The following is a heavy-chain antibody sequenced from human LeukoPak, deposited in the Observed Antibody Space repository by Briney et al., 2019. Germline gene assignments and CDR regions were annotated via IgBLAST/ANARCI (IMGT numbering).Heavy chain of an antibody. CDR2: ISGSGVST. J-gene: IGHJ4*02. CDR3: AKDRTGIAMADY. Sequence: PGGSLRLSCAASGFTFSTYFMGWVRQAPGKGLEWVSAISGSGVSTYYADSVKGRFTISRDNSKNTLYLQMNSLRAEDTAVYYCAKDRTGIAMADYWGQGTLVTVSS. D-gene: IGHD6-19*01. V-gene: IGHV3-23*01. CDR1: GFTFSTYF.